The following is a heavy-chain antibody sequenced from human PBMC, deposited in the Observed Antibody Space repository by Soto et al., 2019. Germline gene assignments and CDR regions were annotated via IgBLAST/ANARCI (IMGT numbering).Heavy chain of an antibody. Sequence: SVKVSCKASGGTFSSYAISWVRQAPGQGLEWMGGIIPIFGTANYTQKFQGRVTITADESTSTAYMELSSLRSEDTAVYYCAREVNSDYDSSGYLESDAFDIWGQGTMVTVS. D-gene: IGHD3-22*01. CDR1: GGTFSSYA. V-gene: IGHV1-69*13. CDR3: AREVNSDYDSSGYLESDAFDI. CDR2: IIPIFGTA. J-gene: IGHJ3*02.